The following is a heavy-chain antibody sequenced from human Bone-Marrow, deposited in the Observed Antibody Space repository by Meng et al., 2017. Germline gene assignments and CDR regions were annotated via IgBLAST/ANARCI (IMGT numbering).Heavy chain of an antibody. V-gene: IGHV3-11*01. J-gene: IGHJ4*02. D-gene: IGHD6-19*01. CDR3: ARTQAVAGTLPWGY. CDR1: GFTFSDYY. CDR2: ISSSGSTI. Sequence: VQPVESGGGLGKPGRSRGLTCASSGFTFSDYYEHCIHPAPGKGLEWVSYISSSGSTIYDADSVKGRFTISRNNAENSLYLQMNSLRAEDSAVYYCARTQAVAGTLPWGYWGQGTLVTVSS.